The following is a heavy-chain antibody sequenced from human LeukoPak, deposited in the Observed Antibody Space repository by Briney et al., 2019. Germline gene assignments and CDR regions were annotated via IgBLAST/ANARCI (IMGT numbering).Heavy chain of an antibody. Sequence: GGSLRLSCAASEFTFSSYWMHRVRQAPGKGPVWVSRINNDGSGTTYADSVKGRFTISRDDAKNTLYLQMNSLRAEDTAVYYCVRGGGPTWPGAQEPRVTV. CDR3: VRGGGPTWP. CDR2: INNDGSGT. CDR1: EFTFSSYW. V-gene: IGHV3-74*01. J-gene: IGHJ5*02. D-gene: IGHD1-26*01.